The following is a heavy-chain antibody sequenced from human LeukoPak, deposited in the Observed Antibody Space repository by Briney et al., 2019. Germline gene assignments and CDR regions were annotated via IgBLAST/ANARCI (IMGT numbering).Heavy chain of an antibody. CDR2: IRYDGSNK. Sequence: GGSLRLSCAASGFTFSSYGMHWVRQAPGKGLEWVAFIRYDGSNKYYADSVKGRFTISRDNAKNTLYLQMNSLRAEDTAVYYCARDKGEPISGSYWRRHAGPNDYWGQGTLVTVSS. CDR3: ARDKGEPISGSYWRRHAGPNDY. CDR1: GFTFSSYG. V-gene: IGHV3-30*02. J-gene: IGHJ4*02. D-gene: IGHD1-26*01.